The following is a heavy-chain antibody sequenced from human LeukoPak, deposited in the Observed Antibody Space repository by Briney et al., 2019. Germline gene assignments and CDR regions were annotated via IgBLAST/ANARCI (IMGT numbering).Heavy chain of an antibody. CDR2: IRFNGTNI. CDR3: AKSRYSSSWYYFDY. CDR1: GFTFSSYA. V-gene: IGHV3-30*02. D-gene: IGHD6-13*01. Sequence: GGSLRLSCVASGFTFSSYAMHWVRQAPGKGLEWVAFIRFNGTNIYYADSVKGRFTISRDNSKNTLYLQMNSLRAEDTAVYYCAKSRYSSSWYYFDYWGQGTLVTVSS. J-gene: IGHJ4*02.